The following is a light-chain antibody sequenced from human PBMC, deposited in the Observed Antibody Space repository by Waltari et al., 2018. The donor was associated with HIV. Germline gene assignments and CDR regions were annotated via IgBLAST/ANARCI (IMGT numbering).Light chain of an antibody. J-gene: IGLJ2*01. CDR2: KDD. CDR1: SGSIASNS. CDR3: QSYDNENPVL. V-gene: IGLV6-57*01. Sequence: NFMLTQPHSVSESPGKTVTISCTRSSGSIASNSAPWYPQRPGSSPTTVIYKDDQRPSGVPDRFSGSIDSSSNSASLTISGLRTEDEADYYCQSYDNENPVLFGGGTKLTVL.